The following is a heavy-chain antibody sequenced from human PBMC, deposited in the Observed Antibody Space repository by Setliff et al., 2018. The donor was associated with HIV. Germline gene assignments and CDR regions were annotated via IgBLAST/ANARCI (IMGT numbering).Heavy chain of an antibody. V-gene: IGHV1-18*01. Sequence: SVKVSCKASGYTFTSYGISWVRQAPGQGLEWLGRIDAYNGDTNYAQNLQDRVTLTTDPSTNTAYMELRNLRSDDTAVYFCARDLGAFSSAWYVTIGDYWGPGTLVTVSS. D-gene: IGHD6-13*01. J-gene: IGHJ4*02. CDR1: GYTFTSYG. CDR3: ARDLGAFSSAWYVTIGDY. CDR2: IDAYNGDT.